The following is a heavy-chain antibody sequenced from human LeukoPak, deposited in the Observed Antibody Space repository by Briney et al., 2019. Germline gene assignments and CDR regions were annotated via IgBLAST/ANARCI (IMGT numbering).Heavy chain of an antibody. J-gene: IGHJ3*02. V-gene: IGHV4-4*09. CDR1: GGSISSYY. Sequence: SETLSLTCSVSGGSISSYYWSWIRQPPGKGLEWIGYIYTSGSTNYNPSLKSRVTISVDTSKNQFFLKLSSVTAADTAVYYCARREGDGYSVGAFDIWGQGTMVTVSS. D-gene: IGHD5-24*01. CDR2: IYTSGST. CDR3: ARREGDGYSVGAFDI.